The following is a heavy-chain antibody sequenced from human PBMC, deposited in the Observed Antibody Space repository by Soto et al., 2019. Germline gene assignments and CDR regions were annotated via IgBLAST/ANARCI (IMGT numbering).Heavy chain of an antibody. D-gene: IGHD7-27*01. V-gene: IGHV4-39*01. CDR1: GGSISSSSYY. J-gene: IGHJ4*02. Sequence: ETLSLTCTVSGGSISSSSYYWGWIRQPPGKGLEWIGSIYYSGSTYYNPSLKSRATISVDTSKNQFSLKLSSVTAADTAVYYCASEMATIRTGVDYWGQGTLVTVSS. CDR2: IYYSGST. CDR3: ASEMATIRTGVDY.